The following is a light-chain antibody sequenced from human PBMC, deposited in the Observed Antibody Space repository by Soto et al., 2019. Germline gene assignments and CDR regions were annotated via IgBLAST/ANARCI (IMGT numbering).Light chain of an antibody. V-gene: IGLV3-21*02. CDR1: TVGRRS. J-gene: IGLJ2*01. Sequence: SYVLTQPPSVSVAPGQTARISCGGYTVGRRSVHWYRQKAGQAPVLVVYDDSDRPSGIPERLSGSKSGNTATLTITWVEAGDEADYYCQVWDNTNDVVFGGGTKLTVL. CDR3: QVWDNTNDVV. CDR2: DDS.